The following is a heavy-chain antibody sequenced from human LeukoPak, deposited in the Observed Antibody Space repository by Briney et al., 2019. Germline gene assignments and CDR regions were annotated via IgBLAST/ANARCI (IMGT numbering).Heavy chain of an antibody. J-gene: IGHJ4*02. D-gene: IGHD3-10*01. Sequence: SETLSLTCTVSGGSISSGGYYWSCIRQHPGKGLEWIGYIYYSGSIHYNPSLTSRVTISIGASKNQFSLKLSSVTAADTAVYYCARGWGFGSGTYYRAFDYWGQGTLVTVSS. CDR3: ARGWGFGSGTYYRAFDY. CDR1: GGSISSGGYY. V-gene: IGHV4-31*03. CDR2: IYYSGSI.